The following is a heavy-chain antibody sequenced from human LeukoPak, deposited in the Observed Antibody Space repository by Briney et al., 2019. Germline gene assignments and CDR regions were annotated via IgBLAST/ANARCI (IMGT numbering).Heavy chain of an antibody. J-gene: IGHJ4*02. V-gene: IGHV4-34*01. CDR2: INHSGST. CDR3: ASKGRAYYYDSSGYYRY. D-gene: IGHD3-22*01. Sequence: SETLSLTCAVYGGSFSGYYWSWIRQPPGKGLEWIGEINHSGSTNYNPSLKSRVTISVDTSKTQFSLKLSSVTAADTAVYYCASKGRAYYYDSSGYYRYWGQGTLVTVSS. CDR1: GGSFSGYY.